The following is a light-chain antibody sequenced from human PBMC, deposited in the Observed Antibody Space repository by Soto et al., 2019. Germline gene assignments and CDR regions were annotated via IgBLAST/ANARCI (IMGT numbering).Light chain of an antibody. CDR3: AAWDDSLSGPV. CDR2: RNN. J-gene: IGLJ2*01. Sequence: SVLTQPPSASGTPGQRVTISCSGSSSNIGSNYVYWYQQLPGTPPKLLIYRNNQRPSGVPDRFSGSKSGTSASLAISGLRSEVEADYYCAAWDDSLSGPVFGGGTKLTVL. CDR1: SSNIGSNY. V-gene: IGLV1-47*01.